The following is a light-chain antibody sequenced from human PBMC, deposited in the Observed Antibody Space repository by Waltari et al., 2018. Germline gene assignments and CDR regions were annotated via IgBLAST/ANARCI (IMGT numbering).Light chain of an antibody. CDR1: SSDIGSFNY. CDR2: DVS. J-gene: IGLJ1*01. V-gene: IGLV2-14*03. Sequence: QSALTQPASVSGSPGQSITIPCTCTSSDIGSFNYVSWYQQYPGKAPKLIIFDVSNRPSGISDRFSGSKSGNTASLTISGLQAEDEADYICTSYTTTDTLYVFGTGTQVTVL. CDR3: TSYTTTDTLYV.